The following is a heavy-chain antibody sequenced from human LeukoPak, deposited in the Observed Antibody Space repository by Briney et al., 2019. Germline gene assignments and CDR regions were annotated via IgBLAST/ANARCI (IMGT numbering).Heavy chain of an antibody. CDR3: ARVGSSWGGRDWYFDL. CDR1: GGTFSSYA. D-gene: IGHD7-27*01. V-gene: IGHV1-69*05. Sequence: ASVKVSCKASGGTFSSYAISWVRQAPGQGREWMGRIIPIFGTANYAQKFQGRVTITTDESTGTAYMELSRLRSEDTAVYYCARVGSSWGGRDWYFDLWGRGTLVTVSS. J-gene: IGHJ2*01. CDR2: IIPIFGTA.